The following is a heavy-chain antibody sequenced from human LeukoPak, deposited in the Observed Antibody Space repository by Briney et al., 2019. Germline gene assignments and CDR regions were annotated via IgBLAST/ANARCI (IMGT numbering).Heavy chain of an antibody. CDR1: GFTFSSYW. CDR2: IKQDGIEK. Sequence: PRGSLRLSCAASGFTFSSYWMSWVRQAPGKGLEWVANIKQDGIEKNYVDSVKGRFTISRDNAENSLSLQMNSLRAEDTAVYYCARDRGYSTLDFWGQGTMVTVSS. V-gene: IGHV3-7*05. D-gene: IGHD3-10*01. CDR3: ARDRGYSTLDF. J-gene: IGHJ3*01.